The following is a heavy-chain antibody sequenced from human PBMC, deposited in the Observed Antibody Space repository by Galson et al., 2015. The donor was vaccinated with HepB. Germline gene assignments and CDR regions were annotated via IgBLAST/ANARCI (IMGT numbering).Heavy chain of an antibody. Sequence: SLRLSCAASGFTFSSYGMHWVRQAPGKGLEWVAVIWYDGSNKYYADSVKGRFTISRDNSKNTLYLQMNSLRAEDTAVYYCARDGDGGNSGSFDYWGQGTLVTVSS. D-gene: IGHD4-23*01. CDR1: GFTFSSYG. CDR2: IWYDGSNK. J-gene: IGHJ4*02. V-gene: IGHV3-33*01. CDR3: ARDGDGGNSGSFDY.